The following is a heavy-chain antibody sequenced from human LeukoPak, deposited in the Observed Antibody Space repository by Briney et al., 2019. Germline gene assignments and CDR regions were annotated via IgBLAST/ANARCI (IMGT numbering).Heavy chain of an antibody. J-gene: IGHJ4*02. CDR3: ARAGVIYYDSSGYYFDY. D-gene: IGHD3-22*01. Sequence: ASVKVSCKASGYTFTGYYMHWVRQAPGQGLEWMGWINPNRGGTNYAQKFQGRVTMTRDTSISTAYMELSRLRSDDTAVYYCARAGVIYYDSSGYYFDYWGQGTLVTVSS. V-gene: IGHV1-2*02. CDR2: INPNRGGT. CDR1: GYTFTGYY.